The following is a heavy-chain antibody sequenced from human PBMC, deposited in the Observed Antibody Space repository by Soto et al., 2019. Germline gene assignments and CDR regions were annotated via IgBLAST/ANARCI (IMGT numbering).Heavy chain of an antibody. CDR3: ARRWGEGRVDY. J-gene: IGHJ4*02. D-gene: IGHD3-10*01. CDR2: IYYARST. Sequence: QSPGRVVEWIGFIYYARSTKYNSSLNSRVTISVDTSKNQFSLKLSSVTAADTAVYYCARRWGEGRVDYWGQGTLVTVSS. V-gene: IGHV4-59*12.